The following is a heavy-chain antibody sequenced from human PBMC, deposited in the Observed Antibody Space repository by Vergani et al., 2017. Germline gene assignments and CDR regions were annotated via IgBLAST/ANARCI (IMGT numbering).Heavy chain of an antibody. J-gene: IGHJ4*02. CDR1: GGSISSGGYY. CDR2: IYYSGST. CDR3: ARDSTTTVTRYYFDY. V-gene: IGHV4-31*03. D-gene: IGHD4-17*01. Sequence: QVQLQESGPGLVKPSQTLSLTCTVSGGSISSGGYYWSWIRQPPGKGLEWIGYIYYSGSTYYNPSLKSRVTISVDTSKNQFSLKLSSVTAADTAVYYCARDSTTTVTRYYFDYWGQGTLVTVSS.